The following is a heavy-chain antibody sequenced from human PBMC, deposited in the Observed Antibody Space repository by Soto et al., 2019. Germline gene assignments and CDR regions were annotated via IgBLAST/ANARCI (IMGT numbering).Heavy chain of an antibody. CDR3: ARGCIAVTTHLCY. J-gene: IGHJ4*02. D-gene: IGHD4-17*01. Sequence: ASVKVSCKASGYTFNTYGITWVRQAPGQGLEWMGWINPYNGNTKFAQKLQDRVTMTTATSTSTAYMELASLRSDDTAVYYCARGCIAVTTHLCYWGQGSLVTVSS. V-gene: IGHV1-18*01. CDR1: GYTFNTYG. CDR2: INPYNGNT.